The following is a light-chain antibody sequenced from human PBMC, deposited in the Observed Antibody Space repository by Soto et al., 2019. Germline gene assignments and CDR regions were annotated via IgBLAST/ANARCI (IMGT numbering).Light chain of an antibody. CDR2: SAS. Sequence: ESVLTQSPPTLSLSVGERATLSCRASQIVSSNDLAWFQQRPGQAPTVLIYSASSRATAIPDRFSGSGSGTDFTLTISRLEPEDFSVYYCQQYENSPTFGHGTKVEIK. V-gene: IGKV3-20*01. CDR3: QQYENSPT. CDR1: QIVSSND. J-gene: IGKJ1*01.